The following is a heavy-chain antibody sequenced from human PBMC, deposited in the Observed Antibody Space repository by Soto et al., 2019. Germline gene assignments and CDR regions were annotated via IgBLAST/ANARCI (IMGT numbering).Heavy chain of an antibody. CDR1: GFTFSSYV. V-gene: IGHV3-64*01. CDR3: ATEHDGSGWYTY. Sequence: SLRLSCAASGFTFSSYVMHWVRQAPGKGLEYVAAISSNGGSTYYANSVEGRFTISRDNSRNTLYLQMDSLRTEDMGVYYCATEHDGSGWYTYWGQGTLVTVSS. J-gene: IGHJ4*02. CDR2: ISSNGGST. D-gene: IGHD6-19*01.